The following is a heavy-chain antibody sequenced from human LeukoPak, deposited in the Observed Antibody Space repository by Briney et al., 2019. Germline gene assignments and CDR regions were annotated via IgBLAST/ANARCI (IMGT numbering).Heavy chain of an antibody. CDR1: GGSLSRYY. CDR3: ARGGPTVTAFASFDY. CDR2: IFYSGST. J-gene: IGHJ4*02. Sequence: PSETLSLTCIVSGGSLSRYYWSWLRQPPGKGLEWIGHIFYSGSTNYNPYLDSRGTISVDTSKNQLSLKLNSGTAADTAVYYCARGGPTVTAFASFDYWGQGTLVTVSS. D-gene: IGHD4-11*01. V-gene: IGHV4-59*01.